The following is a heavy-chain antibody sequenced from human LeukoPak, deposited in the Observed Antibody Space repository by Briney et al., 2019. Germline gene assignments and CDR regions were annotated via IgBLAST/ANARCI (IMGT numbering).Heavy chain of an antibody. D-gene: IGHD2-15*01. J-gene: IGHJ5*02. V-gene: IGHV3-21*01. CDR1: GFNFSTYN. CDR3: ARGDGGYDP. CDR2: ISSSSTYI. Sequence: GESLRLSCAASGFNFSTYNMNWFRQAPGKGLEWVSSISSSSTYIYYADSVKGRFAISRDNAKNSLYLQMNSLRAEDTAMYYCARGDGGYDPWGQGTLVTVSS.